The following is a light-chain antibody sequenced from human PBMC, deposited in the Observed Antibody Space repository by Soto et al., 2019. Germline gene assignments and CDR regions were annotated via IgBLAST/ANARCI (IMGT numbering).Light chain of an antibody. J-gene: IGKJ2*01. CDR3: QQYYSIPYT. V-gene: IGKV4-1*01. Sequence: DIVMTQSPDSLAVSLGERATINCKSSQSVLYSSNNKNYLAWYQQKPGQPPKLLIYWASARESGVPDRFSGSGSWTDFTLTISSLQAEDVAVYSCQQYYSIPYTFGQGTKLEIK. CDR1: QSVLYSSNNKNY. CDR2: WAS.